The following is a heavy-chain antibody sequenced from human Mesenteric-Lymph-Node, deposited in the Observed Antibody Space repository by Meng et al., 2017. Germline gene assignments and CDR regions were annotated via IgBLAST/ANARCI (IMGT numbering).Heavy chain of an antibody. V-gene: IGHV4-39*01. J-gene: IGHJ4*02. D-gene: IGHD5-12*01. Sequence: PQLREPGPGLVKPSETLSLTCTVSGGSISSSRHYWGWIRQPPGKGLEWIGSIYYSGSTYYNPSLRSRVTMSLDTSKNQFSLKLSSVTATDTAVYYCARHDGGYGDYFDHWGQGTLVTVSS. CDR3: ARHDGGYGDYFDH. CDR2: IYYSGST. CDR1: GGSISSSRHY.